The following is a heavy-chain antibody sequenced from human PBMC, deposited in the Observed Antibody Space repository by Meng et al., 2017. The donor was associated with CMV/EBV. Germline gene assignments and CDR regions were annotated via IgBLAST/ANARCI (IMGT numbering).Heavy chain of an antibody. V-gene: IGHV4-34*01. CDR2: INHSGST. J-gene: IGHJ2*01. CDR3: ARGGGYCSSTSCYQRRYWDFDL. Sequence: GYYWSWIRQPPGKGLEWIGEINHSGSTNYNPSLKSRVTISVDTSKNQFSLKLSSVTAADTAVYYCARGGGYCSSTSCYQRRYWDFDLWGRGTLVTVSS. CDR1: GYY. D-gene: IGHD2-2*01.